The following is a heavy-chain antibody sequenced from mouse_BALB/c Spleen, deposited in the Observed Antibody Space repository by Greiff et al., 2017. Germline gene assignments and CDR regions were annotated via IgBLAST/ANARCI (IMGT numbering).Heavy chain of an antibody. D-gene: IGHD1-1*01. CDR2: IDPANGNT. Sequence: VQLKESGAELVKPGASVKLSCTASGFNIKDTYMHWVKQRPEQGLEWIGRIDPANGNTKYDPKFQGKATITADTSSNTAYLQLSSLTSEDTAVYYCARGYGSTLWFAYWGQGTLVTVSA. CDR1: GFNIKDTY. CDR3: ARGYGSTLWFAY. V-gene: IGHV14-3*02. J-gene: IGHJ3*01.